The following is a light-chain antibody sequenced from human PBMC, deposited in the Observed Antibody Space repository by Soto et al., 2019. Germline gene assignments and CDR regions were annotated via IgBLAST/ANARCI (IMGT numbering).Light chain of an antibody. J-gene: IGLJ1*01. V-gene: IGLV2-8*01. CDR3: SSDAGNYNYV. Sequence: QSVLTQPPSASGSPGQSVTIPCTGSSSAVGGYDHVSWYQHHPGKAPKLMIYEVTKRPAGVPDRFSGSKSGNTASLTVSGLQAEDEADYYCSSDAGNYNYVFGTGTKVTVL. CDR2: EVT. CDR1: SSAVGGYDH.